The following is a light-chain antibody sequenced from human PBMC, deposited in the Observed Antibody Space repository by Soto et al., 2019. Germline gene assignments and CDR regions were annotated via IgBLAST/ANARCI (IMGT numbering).Light chain of an antibody. Sequence: QSALTQPASVSGWPGQSITIYCTGTSSDVGGSIYVSWYQLSPGKAPKLLIYDVDRPSGVSNRFSGAKSGNTASLTISGLQAEDEADYYCNSYTSSGPVVFGGGTTVTVL. V-gene: IGLV2-14*01. CDR3: NSYTSSGPVV. CDR2: DV. CDR1: SSDVGGSIY. J-gene: IGLJ3*02.